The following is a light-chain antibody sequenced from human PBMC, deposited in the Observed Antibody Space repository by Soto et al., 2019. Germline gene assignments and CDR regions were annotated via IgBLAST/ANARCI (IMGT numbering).Light chain of an antibody. V-gene: IGLV2-14*01. Sequence: QSALTQPASVSGSPGQSLTISCTGTSSDIGTYNYVSWYQQHPGKAPKLIIYEVINRSSGVSNRFSGSKSGNTASLTISGLQADDEAEYYCTSLTSTTPLVFGTGTKVTVL. CDR1: SSDIGTYNY. CDR2: EVI. J-gene: IGLJ1*01. CDR3: TSLTSTTPLV.